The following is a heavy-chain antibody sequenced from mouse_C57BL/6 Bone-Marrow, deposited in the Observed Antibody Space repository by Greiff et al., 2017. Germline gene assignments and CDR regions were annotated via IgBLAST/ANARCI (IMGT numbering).Heavy chain of an antibody. D-gene: IGHD1-1*01. V-gene: IGHV1-7*01. CDR1: GYTFTRYW. J-gene: IGHJ3*01. CDR2: INPSSGYT. CDR3: ARGHYYGSSYVTWFAD. Sequence: QVQLKESGAELAKPGASVKLSCKASGYTFTRYWMHWVKQRPGQGLEWIGYINPSSGYTTYNQKFKGKATLTADKSSSTGYMQLSIVTYEDSAVYYCARGHYYGSSYVTWFADWGEGSLGIVSA.